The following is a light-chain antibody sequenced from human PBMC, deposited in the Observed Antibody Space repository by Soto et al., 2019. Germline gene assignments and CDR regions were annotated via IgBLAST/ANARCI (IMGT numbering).Light chain of an antibody. J-gene: IGLJ2*01. V-gene: IGLV2-8*01. CDR1: ISDIGAYKF. Sequence: QSVLTQPPSASGSPGQSVAISCAGTISDIGAYKFVSWYQQHPGKAPKIIIYEVIIRPSGVPDRFSGSKSGNTASLTVSGLLAEDEADHCCSLYAGSNNVVFGGGTKLTVL. CDR3: SLYAGSNNVV. CDR2: EVI.